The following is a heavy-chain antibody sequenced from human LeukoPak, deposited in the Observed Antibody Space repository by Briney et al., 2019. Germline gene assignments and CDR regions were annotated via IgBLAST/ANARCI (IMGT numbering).Heavy chain of an antibody. D-gene: IGHD6-13*01. CDR2: IKQDGSEK. Sequence: SGGSLRLSCAASGFTFSTYWMGWLRQAPGKGLEWVASIKQDGSEKYYVDSVKGRFTISRDNAKNSVYLQMTSLRAEDTAVYYCATPGSGIWCFDYWGQGTLLTVSS. CDR3: ATPGSGIWCFDY. CDR1: GFTFSTYW. J-gene: IGHJ4*02. V-gene: IGHV3-7*01.